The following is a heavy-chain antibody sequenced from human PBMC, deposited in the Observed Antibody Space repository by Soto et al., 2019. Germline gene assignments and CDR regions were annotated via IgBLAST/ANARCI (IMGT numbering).Heavy chain of an antibody. J-gene: IGHJ4*02. CDR2: IIPIHGTT. CDR3: ARGWGLVS. Sequence: QMEQSGAEVRKPGSSVKVSCKPSGGSLTSYPMAWVRQAPGQGFEWMGGIIPIHGTTEYAQKFQGRVTITADESTNRATLALTGLTSEDTAVYYCARGWGLVSWGQGTLVTVSS. D-gene: IGHD3-16*01. CDR1: GGSLTSYP. V-gene: IGHV1-69*01.